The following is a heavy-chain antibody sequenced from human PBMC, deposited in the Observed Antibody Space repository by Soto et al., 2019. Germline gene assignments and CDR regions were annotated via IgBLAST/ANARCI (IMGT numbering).Heavy chain of an antibody. V-gene: IGHV3-30-3*01. Sequence: HPGGSLRLSCAASGFTFSSYAMHWVRQAPGKGLEWVAVISYDGSNKYYADSVKGRFTISRDNSKNTLYLQMNSLRAEDTAVYYCARGASGYYDSSGYYTKNYFDYWGQGT. D-gene: IGHD3-22*01. CDR3: ARGASGYYDSSGYYTKNYFDY. J-gene: IGHJ4*02. CDR2: ISYDGSNK. CDR1: GFTFSSYA.